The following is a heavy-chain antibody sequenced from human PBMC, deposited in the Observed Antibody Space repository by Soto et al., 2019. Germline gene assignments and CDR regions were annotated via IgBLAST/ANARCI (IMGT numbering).Heavy chain of an antibody. V-gene: IGHV3-30-3*01. CDR2: ISYDGSNK. D-gene: IGHD3-10*01. Sequence: GGSLRLSCAASGFTFSNYAIHWVRQAPGRGLEWVAVISYDGSNKYYPDSVKGRFTISRDNSMHTLYLQMNTLRAEDTAVYYCAKNYYGSGSYLGPFGYWGQGTLVTVSS. CDR3: AKNYYGSGSYLGPFGY. CDR1: GFTFSNYA. J-gene: IGHJ4*02.